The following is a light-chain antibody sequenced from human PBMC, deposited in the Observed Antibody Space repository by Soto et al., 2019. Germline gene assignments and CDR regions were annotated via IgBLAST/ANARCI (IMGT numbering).Light chain of an antibody. CDR2: GSS. CDR3: QYYDISLSALYV. J-gene: IGLJ1*01. CDR1: SSNIGAGYD. V-gene: IGLV1-40*01. Sequence: QSVLTQPPSVSGAPGQRVTISCTGSSSNIGAGYDVHWYQHLPGAAPKLLIYGSSNRPSGVPDRFSGSRSGTSASLAISGLQAEDESVYYCQYYDISLSALYVFGTGTKVTVL.